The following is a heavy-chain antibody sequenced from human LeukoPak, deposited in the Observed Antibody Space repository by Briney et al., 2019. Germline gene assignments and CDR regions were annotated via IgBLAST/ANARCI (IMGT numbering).Heavy chain of an antibody. D-gene: IGHD3-10*02. Sequence: PAGSLRLSCAASGFTFSSYEMNWVRQAPGKGLEWVSYICSSGSTIYYADSVKGLFTTFRDNAKNSLYLQMNSLRAEDTAVYYCAELGITMIGGVWGKGTTVTISS. CDR2: ICSSGSTI. CDR3: AELGITMIGGV. V-gene: IGHV3-48*03. J-gene: IGHJ6*04. CDR1: GFTFSSYE.